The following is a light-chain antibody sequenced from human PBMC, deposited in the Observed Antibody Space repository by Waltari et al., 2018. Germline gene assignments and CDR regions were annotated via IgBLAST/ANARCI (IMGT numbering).Light chain of an antibody. CDR2: NNN. CDR1: SSNIGSNT. Sequence: QSVLTQPPSTSGTPGQRVTISCSGSSSNIGSNTVNWYQQVPGTAPKLLIYNNNQRPSGVPDRFSGSKSGTSASLAISGLQSEDEGNYYCAVWDDSLNGVVFGGGTKLTVL. V-gene: IGLV1-44*01. CDR3: AVWDDSLNGVV. J-gene: IGLJ2*01.